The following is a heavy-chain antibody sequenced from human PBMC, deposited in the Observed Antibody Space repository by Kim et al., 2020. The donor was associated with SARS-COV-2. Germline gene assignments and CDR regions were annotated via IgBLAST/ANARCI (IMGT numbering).Heavy chain of an antibody. D-gene: IGHD1-26*01. CDR3: TSREIRPDADY. V-gene: IGHV3-74*01. J-gene: IGHJ4*02. CDR2: GT. Sequence: GTGDADSVKGRFAISRDNAKNTLSLQMNSLRAEDTAVYYCTSREIRPDADYWGQGTLVTVSS.